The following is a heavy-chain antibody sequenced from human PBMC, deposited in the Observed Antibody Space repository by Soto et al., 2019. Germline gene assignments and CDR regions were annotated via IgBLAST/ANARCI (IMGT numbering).Heavy chain of an antibody. V-gene: IGHV3-11*05. Sequence: VQLVESGGGLVRPGGSLRLSCEASGFTFRDYYMTWFRQAPGKGLEWLSYIDSSTKYTNYADSVKDRFTISRDNAKNSLYLQMNSLRADDTAVYYCAREYYYTMDVWGQGTMVTVSS. CDR1: GFTFRDYY. J-gene: IGHJ6*02. CDR3: AREYYYTMDV. CDR2: IDSSTKYT.